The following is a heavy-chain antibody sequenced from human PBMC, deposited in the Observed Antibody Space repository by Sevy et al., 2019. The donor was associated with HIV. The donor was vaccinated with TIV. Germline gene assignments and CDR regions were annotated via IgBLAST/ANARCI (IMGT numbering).Heavy chain of an antibody. CDR3: GRLTTVPTSDLYGMDG. Sequence: ASVKVSCKASGYAFTDYYIHWVRQAPGQGLEWMAWINPNDGVTNYAQRFQGGVTVTRDTSISTAYMELRRLRSDDTAHFYRGRLTTVPTSDLYGMDGWGQGKTVT. D-gene: IGHD4-17*01. V-gene: IGHV1-2*02. CDR2: INPNDGVT. CDR1: GYAFTDYY. J-gene: IGHJ6*01.